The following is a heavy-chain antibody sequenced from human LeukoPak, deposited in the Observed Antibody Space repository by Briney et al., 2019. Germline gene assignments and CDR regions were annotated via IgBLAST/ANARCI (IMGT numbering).Heavy chain of an antibody. CDR1: GYTFTSYA. D-gene: IGHD6-13*01. Sequence: ASVKVSCKASGYTFTSYAMHWVRQAPGQRLEWMGWINAGNGNTKYSQKFQGRVTITRDTSASTAYMELSSLRSEDTAVYYCARPLGRGSSWYRYYYMDVWGKGTTVTVSS. V-gene: IGHV1-3*01. CDR2: INAGNGNT. CDR3: ARPLGRGSSWYRYYYMDV. J-gene: IGHJ6*03.